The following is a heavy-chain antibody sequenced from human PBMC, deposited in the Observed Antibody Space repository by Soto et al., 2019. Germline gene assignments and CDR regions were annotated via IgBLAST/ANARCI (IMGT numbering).Heavy chain of an antibody. CDR1: GGSISSGGYY. J-gene: IGHJ3*02. Sequence: QVRLQESGPGLVKPSQTLSLTCTVSGGSISSGGYYWSWIRQHPGKGLEWIGYIYYSGSTYYNPSLKSRVTISVDTSKNQFSLKLSSVTAADTAVYYCARDQYGSGIEEAFDIWGQGTMVTVSS. CDR3: ARDQYGSGIEEAFDI. V-gene: IGHV4-31*03. CDR2: IYYSGST. D-gene: IGHD3-10*01.